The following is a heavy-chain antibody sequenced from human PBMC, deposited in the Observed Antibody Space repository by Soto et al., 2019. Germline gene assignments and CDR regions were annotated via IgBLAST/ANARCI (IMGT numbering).Heavy chain of an antibody. CDR3: AKDRPDYGDYTEYFQH. Sequence: EVQLLESGAGLVQPGGSLRLSCAASGFTFSSYAMSWVRQAPGKGLEWVSAISGSGGSTYYADSVKGRFTISRDNSKNTLYLQMNSLRAEDTAVYYCAKDRPDYGDYTEYFQHWGQGTLVTVSS. V-gene: IGHV3-23*01. CDR1: GFTFSSYA. J-gene: IGHJ1*01. CDR2: ISGSGGST. D-gene: IGHD4-17*01.